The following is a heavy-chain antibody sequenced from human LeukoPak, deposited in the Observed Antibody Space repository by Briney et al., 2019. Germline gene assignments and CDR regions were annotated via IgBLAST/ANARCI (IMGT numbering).Heavy chain of an antibody. CDR3: ASVFGVTTVIDY. J-gene: IGHJ4*02. V-gene: IGHV4-39*01. D-gene: IGHD4-17*01. CDR2: IYYSGST. CDR1: GGSISSSSYY. Sequence: SETLSLTCTVSGGSISSSSYYWGWIRQPPGKGLEWIGSIYYSGSTYYNPSLKSRVTISVDTSKNQFSLKLSSVTAADTAVYYCASVFGVTTVIDYWGQGTLVTVSS.